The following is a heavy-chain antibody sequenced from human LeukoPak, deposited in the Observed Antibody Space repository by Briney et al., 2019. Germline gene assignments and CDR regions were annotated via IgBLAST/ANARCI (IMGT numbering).Heavy chain of an antibody. J-gene: IGHJ3*02. V-gene: IGHV1-69*13. CDR1: GGTLSSYA. Sequence: ASVKVSCKASGGTLSSYAISWVRQAPGQGLEWMGGIIPIFGTANYAQKFQGRVTITADESTSTAYMELSSLRSEDTAVYYCGGGYPAAGAFDIWGQGTMVTVSS. CDR2: IIPIFGTA. CDR3: GGGYPAAGAFDI. D-gene: IGHD5-12*01.